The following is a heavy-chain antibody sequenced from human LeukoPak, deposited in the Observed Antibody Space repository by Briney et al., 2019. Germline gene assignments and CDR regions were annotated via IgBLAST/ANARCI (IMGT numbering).Heavy chain of an antibody. CDR2: IYSDDST. V-gene: IGHV3-53*01. CDR1: GFTFSSYA. J-gene: IGHJ4*02. CDR3: ARGQYGGSHYFDY. D-gene: IGHD5-12*01. Sequence: GGSLRLSCAASGFTFSSYAMSWVRQAPGKGLEWVSIIYSDDSTYYADSVKGRFTISRDNSKNTLYLQMNSLRADDTAVYYCARGQYGGSHYFDYWGQGTLVTVSS.